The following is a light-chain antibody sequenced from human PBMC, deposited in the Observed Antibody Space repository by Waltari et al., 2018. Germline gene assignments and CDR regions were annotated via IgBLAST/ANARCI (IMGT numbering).Light chain of an antibody. V-gene: IGKV3-15*01. CDR2: GAS. CDR1: QSVGSN. Sequence: EIVMTQSPDTLSVSPGERATLSCRASQSVGSNLAWYQQKPGQAPSLLIYGASTRATDIPARFSGSGSGTEFTLTITSMQSEDFAVYYCQQYNNWPPSWTFGQGTKVEIK. CDR3: QQYNNWPPSWT. J-gene: IGKJ1*01.